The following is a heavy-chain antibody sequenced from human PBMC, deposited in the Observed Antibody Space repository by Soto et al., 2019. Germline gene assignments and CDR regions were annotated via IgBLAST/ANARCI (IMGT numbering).Heavy chain of an antibody. J-gene: IGHJ4*02. Sequence: SETLSLTCTVSGGSISSSSYYWGWIRQPPGKGLEWIGSIYYSGSTYYNPSLKSRVTISVDTSKNQFSLKLSSVTAADTAVYYCARHFEYSSSEEWAVIDYWGQGTLVTVSS. V-gene: IGHV4-39*01. D-gene: IGHD6-6*01. CDR1: GGSISSSSYY. CDR3: ARHFEYSSSEEWAVIDY. CDR2: IYYSGST.